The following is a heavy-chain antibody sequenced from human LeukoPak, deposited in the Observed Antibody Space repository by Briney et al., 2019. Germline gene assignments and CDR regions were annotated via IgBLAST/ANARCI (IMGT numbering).Heavy chain of an antibody. V-gene: IGHV1-2*02. J-gene: IGHJ6*03. CDR3: AMDRVLSGSRYYYMDV. D-gene: IGHD6-19*01. Sequence: ASVKVSCKASGYTFTGYYMHWVRPATGQGLGWMGWINPNSGGTNYAQKFQGRVTMTRDTSISTAYMELSRLRSDDTAVYYCAMDRVLSGSRYYYMDVWGKGTTVTVSS. CDR2: INPNSGGT. CDR1: GYTFTGYY.